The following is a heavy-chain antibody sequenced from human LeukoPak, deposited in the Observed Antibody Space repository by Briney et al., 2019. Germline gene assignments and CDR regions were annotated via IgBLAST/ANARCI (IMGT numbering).Heavy chain of an antibody. CDR3: ARDLSGSYPFDY. J-gene: IGHJ4*02. Sequence: GGSLRLSCAASGFTFSMYSMNWVRQAPGKGLEWVSHISGFSSTIHYNDSVKGRFTISRDNAKNSLYLQMNSLREEDTAVYYCARDLSGSYPFDYWGQGTLATVSS. D-gene: IGHD1-26*01. CDR1: GFTFSMYS. V-gene: IGHV3-48*02. CDR2: ISGFSSTI.